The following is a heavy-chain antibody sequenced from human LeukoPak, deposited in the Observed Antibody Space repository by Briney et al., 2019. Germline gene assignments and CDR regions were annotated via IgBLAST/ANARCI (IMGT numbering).Heavy chain of an antibody. D-gene: IGHD3-16*01. CDR3: AKGGDPYYYYYYMDV. CDR1: GFTFSSYA. J-gene: IGHJ6*03. V-gene: IGHV3-23*01. CDR2: ISGSGGST. Sequence: GGSLRLSCAASGFTFSSYAMSSVRQAPGKGLEWVSAISGSGGSTYYADSVKGRFTISRDNSKNTLYLQMNSLRAEDTAVYYCAKGGDPYYYYYYMDVWGKGTTVTVSS.